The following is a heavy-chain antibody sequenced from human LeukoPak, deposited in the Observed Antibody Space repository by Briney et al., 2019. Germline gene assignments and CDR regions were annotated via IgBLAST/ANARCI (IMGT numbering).Heavy chain of an antibody. V-gene: IGHV4-59*01. Sequence: PSETLSLTCTVSGGSISSYYWSWIRQPPGKGLEWIGYIYYSGSTNYSPSLKSRVTISVDTSKNQFSLKLNSVTAADTAVYYCARVGRGYSYGPFDSWGQGTLVTVSS. J-gene: IGHJ4*02. D-gene: IGHD5-18*01. CDR3: ARVGRGYSYGPFDS. CDR2: IYYSGST. CDR1: GGSISSYY.